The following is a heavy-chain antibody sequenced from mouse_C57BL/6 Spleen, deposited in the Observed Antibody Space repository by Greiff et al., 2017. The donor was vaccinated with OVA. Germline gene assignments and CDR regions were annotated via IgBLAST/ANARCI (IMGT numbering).Heavy chain of an antibody. CDR3: ARHTTVEGFAY. V-gene: IGHV5-12*01. J-gene: IGHJ3*01. CDR2: ISNGGGST. CDR1: GFTFSDYY. Sequence: DVMLVESGGGLVQPGGSLKLSCAASGFTFSDYYMYWVRQTPEKRLEWVAYISNGGGSTYYPDTVKGRFTISRDNAKNTLYLQMSRLKSEDTAMYYCARHTTVEGFAYWGQGTLVTVSA. D-gene: IGHD1-1*01.